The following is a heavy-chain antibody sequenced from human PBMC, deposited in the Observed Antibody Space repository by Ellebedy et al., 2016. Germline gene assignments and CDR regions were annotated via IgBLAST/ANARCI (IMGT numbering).Heavy chain of an antibody. CDR2: ISYDGSNK. CDR3: ARNFYPLITMIVG. Sequence: GESLKISXAASGFTFSSYAMHWVRQAPGKGLEWVAVISYDGSNKYYADSVKGRFTISRDNSKNTLYLQMNSLRAEDTAVYYCARNFYPLITMIVGWGQGTLVTVSS. D-gene: IGHD3-22*01. J-gene: IGHJ4*02. V-gene: IGHV3-30-3*01. CDR1: GFTFSSYA.